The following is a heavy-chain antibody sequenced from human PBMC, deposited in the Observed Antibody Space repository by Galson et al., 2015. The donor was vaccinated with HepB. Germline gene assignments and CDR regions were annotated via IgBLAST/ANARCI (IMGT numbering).Heavy chain of an antibody. D-gene: IGHD2-2*01. Sequence: SLRLSCAASGFTFSNYAMSWVRQAPGKGLEWVSAVSGSGGNTYYADSVKGRFTISRDNSKNTLYLQLNSLSAEDTAVYYCARSSCSSTSCYSDYWGQGTLVTVSS. CDR3: ARSSCSSTSCYSDY. CDR2: VSGSGGNT. J-gene: IGHJ4*02. V-gene: IGHV3-23*01. CDR1: GFTFSNYA.